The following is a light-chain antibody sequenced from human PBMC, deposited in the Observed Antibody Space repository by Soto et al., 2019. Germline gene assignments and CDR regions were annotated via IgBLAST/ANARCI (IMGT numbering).Light chain of an antibody. Sequence: EIVLTQSPATLSLSPGERATLSCRASQSVSSYLAWYQQKPGQAPRLLIYDASNRATCNPASVSGSGSGTDFTLTISSLEPENFAVYYCQQRSDWPPEVTFGGGTKVEIK. CDR1: QSVSSY. V-gene: IGKV3-11*01. CDR3: QQRSDWPPEVT. J-gene: IGKJ4*01. CDR2: DAS.